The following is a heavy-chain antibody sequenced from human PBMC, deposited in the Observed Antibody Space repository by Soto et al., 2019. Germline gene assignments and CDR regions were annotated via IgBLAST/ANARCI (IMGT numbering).Heavy chain of an antibody. J-gene: IGHJ4*02. CDR2: ISGSGGST. CDR1: GFTFSSYA. Sequence: EVQLLESGGRLVQPGGSLRLSCAASGFTFSSYAMSWVRQAPGKGLEWVSAISGSGGSTYYADSVKGRFTISRDNSKNTLYLQMNSLRAEDTAVYYCAKDFGYDFWSGYSYWGQGTLVTVSS. CDR3: AKDFGYDFWSGYSY. V-gene: IGHV3-23*01. D-gene: IGHD3-3*01.